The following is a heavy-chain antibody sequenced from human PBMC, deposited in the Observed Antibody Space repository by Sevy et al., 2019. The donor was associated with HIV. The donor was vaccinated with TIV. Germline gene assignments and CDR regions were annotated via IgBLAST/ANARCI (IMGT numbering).Heavy chain of an antibody. Sequence: ASVKVSCKASGGTFDTYSISWLRQAPGQGPEWLGGTTPMFGTARYAQNFQGRVTIDADKSTSTAYMELSSLTSEDSAVYYCARDRDVTFGGGDAFDIWGQWTKVTVSS. J-gene: IGHJ3*02. CDR1: GGTFDTYS. D-gene: IGHD3-16*01. V-gene: IGHV1-69*06. CDR3: ARDRDVTFGGGDAFDI. CDR2: TTPMFGTA.